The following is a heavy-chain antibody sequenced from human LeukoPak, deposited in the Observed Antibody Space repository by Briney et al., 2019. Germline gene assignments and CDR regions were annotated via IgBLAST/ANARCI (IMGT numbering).Heavy chain of an antibody. Sequence: SETLSLTCAVYGGSFGSYNWNWIRQPPGKGLEWIGEITHSGSTNYNPSLKSRVTMSIDTSKKQFSLKLRSVTAADTAVYYCARGTEYYAVLPGYYKGDWFDPWGQGTLVTVSS. J-gene: IGHJ5*02. V-gene: IGHV4-34*01. CDR3: ARGTEYYAVLPGYYKGDWFDP. D-gene: IGHD3-9*01. CDR2: ITHSGST. CDR1: GGSFGSYN.